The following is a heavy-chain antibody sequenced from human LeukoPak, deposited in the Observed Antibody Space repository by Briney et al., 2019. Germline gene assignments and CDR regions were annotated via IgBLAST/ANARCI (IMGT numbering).Heavy chain of an antibody. CDR1: GFTFSSYW. V-gene: IGHV3-7*03. D-gene: IGHD3/OR15-3a*01. CDR2: INKDGSEK. J-gene: IGHJ4*02. Sequence: GGSLRLSCAASGFTFSSYWMTWVRQAPGKGLEWVANINKDGSEKNYVDSVKGRFTISRDNSKNILYVQMNSLRVEDTALYYCAKSFWTGTTGGCINYWGQGTLVTVSS. CDR3: AKSFWTGTTGGCINY.